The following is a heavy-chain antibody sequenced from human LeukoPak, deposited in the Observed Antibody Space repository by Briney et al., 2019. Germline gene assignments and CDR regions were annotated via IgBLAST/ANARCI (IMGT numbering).Heavy chain of an antibody. CDR3: ARDSLGQQLVLFDY. Sequence: SVKVSFKASGGTFSSYAISWVRQAPGQGLEWMGRIIPILGIANYAQKFRGRVTITADKSTSTAYMELSSLRSEDTAVYYCARDSLGQQLVLFDYWGQGTLVTVSS. V-gene: IGHV1-69*04. CDR1: GGTFSSYA. CDR2: IIPILGIA. J-gene: IGHJ4*02. D-gene: IGHD6-6*01.